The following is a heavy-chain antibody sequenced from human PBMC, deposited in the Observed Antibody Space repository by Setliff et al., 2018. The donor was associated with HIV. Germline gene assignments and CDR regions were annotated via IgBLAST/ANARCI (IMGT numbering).Heavy chain of an antibody. Sequence: GSLRLSCAASGFTFSSYSMNWIRQPPGKGLEWIGYIYSNGGTNYNPSLKSRVTISVDTSKNQFSLRLSSVTAADTAVYYCARDKRASFDGLDVWGQGTTVTVSS. CDR3: ARDKRASFDGLDV. CDR1: GFTFSSYS. CDR2: IYSNGGT. V-gene: IGHV4-59*01. J-gene: IGHJ6*02.